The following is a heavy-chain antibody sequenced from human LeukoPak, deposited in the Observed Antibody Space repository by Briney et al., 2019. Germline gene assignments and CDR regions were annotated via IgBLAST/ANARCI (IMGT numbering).Heavy chain of an antibody. CDR1: GYTFTGYY. CDR3: ARVVGVVVPAAMTVRGLYYFDY. J-gene: IGHJ4*02. V-gene: IGHV1-2*02. D-gene: IGHD2-2*01. Sequence: GASVKVSCKASGYTFTGYYMHWVRQAPGQGLEWMGWINPNSGGTNYAQKFQGRATMTTDTSTSTTYMELGSLRSDDTAVYYCARVVGVVVPAAMTVRGLYYFDYWGQGTLVTVSS. CDR2: INPNSGGT.